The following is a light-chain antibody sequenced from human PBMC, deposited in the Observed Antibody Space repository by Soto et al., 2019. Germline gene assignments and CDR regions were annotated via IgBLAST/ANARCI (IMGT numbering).Light chain of an antibody. Sequence: QSVLTQPPQCLGPPGLRVTISCTGSSSNIGAGYVVNWYQQLPGTAPKLLIYDNTNRPSGVPDRFSGSRSGSSASLAITGLQAEDEADYHCQSYDSRLSMVFGGGTKVTVL. CDR3: QSYDSRLSMV. CDR2: DNT. CDR1: SSNIGAGYV. V-gene: IGLV1-40*01. J-gene: IGLJ2*01.